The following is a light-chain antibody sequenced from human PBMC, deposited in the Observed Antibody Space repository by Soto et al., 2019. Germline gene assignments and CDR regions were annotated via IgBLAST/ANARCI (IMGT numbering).Light chain of an antibody. CDR2: GAS. V-gene: IGKV3-20*01. CDR3: QQTGSAPWT. Sequence: EIVLTQSPGTLSLSPGERATLSWRASQRLSGSYIAWYQQRPAQAPRLLIYGASTRATGIADRFSGSGSGSDFTLTISRLEPEDFALYFCQQTGSAPWTFGQGTKVDIK. CDR1: QRLSGSY. J-gene: IGKJ1*01.